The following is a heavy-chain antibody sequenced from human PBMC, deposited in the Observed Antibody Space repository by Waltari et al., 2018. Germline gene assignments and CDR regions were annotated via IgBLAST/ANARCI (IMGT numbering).Heavy chain of an antibody. D-gene: IGHD6-13*01. CDR1: GFTFSSYS. CDR3: ARNPGIAAAGGLDY. Sequence: EVQLVESGGGLVQPGGSLRLSCAASGFTFSSYSMNWVRPAPGKGLEWVSYISSSSSTIYYADSVKGRFTISRDNAKNSLYLQMNSLRAEDTAVYYCARNPGIAAAGGLDYWGQGTLVTVSS. J-gene: IGHJ4*02. CDR2: ISSSSSTI. V-gene: IGHV3-48*01.